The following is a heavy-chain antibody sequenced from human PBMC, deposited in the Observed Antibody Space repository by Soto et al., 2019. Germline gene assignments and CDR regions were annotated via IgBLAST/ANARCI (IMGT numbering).Heavy chain of an antibody. V-gene: IGHV4-39*01. CDR3: ARPAVYSRHFDY. D-gene: IGHD6-13*01. CDR2: IYYSGST. CDR1: GGSISSGDYY. J-gene: IGHJ4*02. Sequence: SETLSLTCTVSGGSISSGDYYWSWIRQPPGKGLEWIGCIYYSGSTYYNPSLKSRVTISVDTSKNQFSLKLSSVTAADTAVYYCARPAVYSRHFDYWGQGTLVTVSS.